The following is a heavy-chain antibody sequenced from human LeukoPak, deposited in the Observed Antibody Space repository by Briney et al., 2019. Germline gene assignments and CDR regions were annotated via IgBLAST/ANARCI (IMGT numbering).Heavy chain of an antibody. CDR1: GGSFSGYC. D-gene: IGHD3-10*01. J-gene: IGHJ5*02. CDR2: INHSGST. CDR3: ARTPGSETDHNWFDP. V-gene: IGHV4-34*01. Sequence: PSETLSLTCAVYGGSFSGYCWSWIRQPPGKGLEWIGEINHSGSTNYNPSLKSRVTISVDTSKNQFSLKLSSVTGADTAVYYCARTPGSETDHNWFDPWGQGTLVTVSS.